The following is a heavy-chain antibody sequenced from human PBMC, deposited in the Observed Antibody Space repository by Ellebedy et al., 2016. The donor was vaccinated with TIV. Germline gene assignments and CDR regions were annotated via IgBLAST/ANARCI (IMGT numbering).Heavy chain of an antibody. CDR2: MNPNSGNT. V-gene: IGHV1-8*01. Sequence: ASVKVSXXASGYTFTSYDINWVRQATGQGLEWMGWMNPNSGNTGYAQKFQGRVTMTRNTSISTAYMELSSLRSEDTAVYYCARGRRAMVRGVIINWFDPWGQGTLVTVSS. J-gene: IGHJ5*02. CDR1: GYTFTSYD. D-gene: IGHD3-10*01. CDR3: ARGRRAMVRGVIINWFDP.